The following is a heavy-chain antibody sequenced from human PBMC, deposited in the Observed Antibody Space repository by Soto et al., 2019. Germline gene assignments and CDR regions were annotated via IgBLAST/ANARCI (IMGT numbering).Heavy chain of an antibody. CDR3: AKGTAVTTGDMAY. J-gene: IGHJ4*02. D-gene: IGHD4-17*01. CDR2: LTGSGDST. Sequence: EVQLLESGGGLVQPGGSLRLSCAASGFTFSSFAMTWVRQAPGKGLEWVSSLTGSGDSTYYADSVKGRFTISRDNSKNTLYLQMNSLRADDTALYYCAKGTAVTTGDMAYWGQGTLVTVS. V-gene: IGHV3-23*01. CDR1: GFTFSSFA.